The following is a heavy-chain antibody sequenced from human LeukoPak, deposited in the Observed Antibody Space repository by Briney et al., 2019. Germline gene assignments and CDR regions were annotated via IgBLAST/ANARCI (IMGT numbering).Heavy chain of an antibody. D-gene: IGHD1-26*01. J-gene: IGHJ6*04. CDR3: ANLPWAAASRNVGMCV. Sequence: GGSLRLSCAASGFTLSREGMQCVPQAPGKGLEWVAVISYDGSNKYYADSVKGRFTISRDNSKNTLYLQMNSLRPEDTAVYYCANLPWAAASRNVGMCVWGKGATVTFGS. V-gene: IGHV3-30*18. CDR1: GFTLSREG. CDR2: ISYDGSNK.